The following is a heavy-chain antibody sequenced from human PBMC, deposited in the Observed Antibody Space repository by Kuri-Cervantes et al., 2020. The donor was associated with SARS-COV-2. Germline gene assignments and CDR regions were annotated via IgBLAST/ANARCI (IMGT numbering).Heavy chain of an antibody. CDR3: ARGEAYRGVMVVCKCCGAGRHHF. D-gene: IGHD3-10*01. J-gene: IGHJ4*02. CDR2: LNPNTGGT. CDR1: GYALTDYY. Sequence: ASVKVSCKASGYALTDYYIHWVRQAPGQGLEWMGWLNPNTGGTNYAQKFQGWVTMTRDTSFNTAYMELTRLTSDDTAVYFCARGEAYRGVMVVCKCCGAGRHHFWGQGTLVTVSS. V-gene: IGHV1-2*04.